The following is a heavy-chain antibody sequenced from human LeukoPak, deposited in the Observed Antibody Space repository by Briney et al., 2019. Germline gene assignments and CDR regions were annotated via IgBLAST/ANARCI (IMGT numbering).Heavy chain of an antibody. CDR1: GYTFTSYA. J-gene: IGHJ4*02. CDR2: INAGYGNT. D-gene: IGHD3-10*01. V-gene: IGHV1-3*01. Sequence: GASVKVSCKASGYTFTSYAMHWVRQAPGQRLEWMGWINAGYGNTKYSQKFQGRVTITRDTSASTAYMELSSLRSEDTAVYYCAIWFGESSFDYWGQGTLVTVSS. CDR3: AIWFGESSFDY.